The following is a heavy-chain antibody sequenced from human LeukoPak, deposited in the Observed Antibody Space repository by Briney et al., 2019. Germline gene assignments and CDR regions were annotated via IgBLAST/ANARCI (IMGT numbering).Heavy chain of an antibody. J-gene: IGHJ4*02. CDR1: GFTFSIYA. Sequence: GGSLRLSCAASGFTFSIYAMSWVRQAPGKGLEWVSTIGSGGGSRYYADSVKGRFTISRDNSKNTLYLQMNSLRAEDTAVYYCASESQVRYFDYGGQGTLVTVSS. CDR3: ASESQVRYFDY. CDR2: IGSGGGSR. V-gene: IGHV3-23*01.